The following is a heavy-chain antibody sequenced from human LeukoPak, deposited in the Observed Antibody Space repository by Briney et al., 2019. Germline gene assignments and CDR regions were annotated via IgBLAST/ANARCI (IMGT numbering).Heavy chain of an antibody. J-gene: IGHJ4*02. V-gene: IGHV4-39*01. D-gene: IGHD5/OR15-5a*01. CDR1: GGSISSSSYY. CDR3: ARSVASTEPCFDY. CDR2: IYYSGST. Sequence: SETLSLTCTVSGGSISSSSYYWGWIRQPPGKGLKWIGSIYYSGSTYYNPSPKSRVTISVDTSKNQFSLKLSSVTAADTAVYYCARSVASTEPCFDYWGQGTLVTVSS.